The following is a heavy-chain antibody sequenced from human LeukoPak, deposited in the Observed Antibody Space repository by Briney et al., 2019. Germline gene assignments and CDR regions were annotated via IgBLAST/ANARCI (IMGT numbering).Heavy chain of an antibody. CDR2: IIPIFGTA. J-gene: IGHJ6*02. V-gene: IGHV1-69*13. Sequence: ASVKVSCKASGGTFSSYAISWVRQAPGQGLEWMGGIIPIFGTANYAQKFQGRVTITADESRSTAYMELSSLRSEDTAVYYCARDRDRSYYDSSGYYIAYYYYYGMDVWGQGTTVTVSS. D-gene: IGHD3-22*01. CDR1: GGTFSSYA. CDR3: ARDRDRSYYDSSGYYIAYYYYYGMDV.